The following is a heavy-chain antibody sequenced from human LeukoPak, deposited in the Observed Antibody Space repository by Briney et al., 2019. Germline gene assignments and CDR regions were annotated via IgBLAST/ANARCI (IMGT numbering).Heavy chain of an antibody. Sequence: SETLSLTYTVSGGSISSYYWSWIRQPPGKGLEWIGYIYYSGSTNYNPSLKSRVTISVDTSKNQFSLKLSSVTAADTAVYYCARDQGIAVAGTLQYYYGMDVWGQGTTVTVSS. J-gene: IGHJ6*02. V-gene: IGHV4-59*01. D-gene: IGHD6-19*01. CDR3: ARDQGIAVAGTLQYYYGMDV. CDR1: GGSISSYY. CDR2: IYYSGST.